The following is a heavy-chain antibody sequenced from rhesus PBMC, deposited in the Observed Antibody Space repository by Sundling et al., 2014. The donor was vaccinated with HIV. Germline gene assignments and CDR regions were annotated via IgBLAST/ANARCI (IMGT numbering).Heavy chain of an antibody. CDR3: AKFRGSGSWNRNLDY. CDR1: GFTFSSYG. V-gene: IGHV3S42*01. D-gene: IGHD6-25*01. J-gene: IGHJ4*01. Sequence: EVQLVESGGGLVQPGGSLRLSCAASGFTFSSYGMYWVRQAPGKGLEWISAISSGGGNTYYADSVKGRFTISRDNSKNTLSLQMNSLRAEDTAVYYCAKFRGSGSWNRNLDYWGQGVLVTVSS. CDR2: ISSGGGNT.